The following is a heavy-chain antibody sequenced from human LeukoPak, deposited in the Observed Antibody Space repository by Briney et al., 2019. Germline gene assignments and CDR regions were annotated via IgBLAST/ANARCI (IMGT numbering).Heavy chain of an antibody. V-gene: IGHV1-8*01. CDR2: MNPNSGNT. J-gene: IGHJ5*02. CDR3: ARRRNYVGGVDP. D-gene: IGHD1-7*01. Sequence: ASVKVSCKASGYTFTSYGINWVRQATGQGLEWMGWMNPNSGNTGYAQKFQGRVTMTRNTSISTAYMELSSLRSEDTAVYYCARRRNYVGGVDPWGQGTLVTVSS. CDR1: GYTFTSYG.